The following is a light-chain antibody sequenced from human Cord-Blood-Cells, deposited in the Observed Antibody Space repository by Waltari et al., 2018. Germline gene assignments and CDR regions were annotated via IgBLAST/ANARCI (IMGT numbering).Light chain of an antibody. CDR3: CSYAGSSTWV. Sequence: QSALTQPASVSGSPGQSITISCTGTSSDVGSYNLVSWYQQHPGKAPKLMIYEGSKRHSGVRHRFAGSKSGNTASLTISGLEAEDEADYYCCSYAGSSTWVFGGGTKLTVL. J-gene: IGLJ3*02. CDR1: SSDVGSYNL. V-gene: IGLV2-23*01. CDR2: EGS.